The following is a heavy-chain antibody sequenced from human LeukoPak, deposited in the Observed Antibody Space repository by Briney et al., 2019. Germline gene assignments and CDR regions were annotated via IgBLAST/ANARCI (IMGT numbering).Heavy chain of an antibody. CDR1: GGSISSYY. Sequence: PSETLSLTCTVSGGSISSYYWSWIRQPPGKGLEWIGYICTSGSTNYNPSLKSRVTISVDTSKNQFSLKLSSVTAADTAVYYCARHGTYYYDSSGALDYWGQGTLVTVSS. J-gene: IGHJ4*02. CDR2: ICTSGST. V-gene: IGHV4-4*09. D-gene: IGHD3-22*01. CDR3: ARHGTYYYDSSGALDY.